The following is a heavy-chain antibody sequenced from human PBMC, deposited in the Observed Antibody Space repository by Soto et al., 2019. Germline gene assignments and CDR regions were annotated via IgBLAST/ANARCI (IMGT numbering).Heavy chain of an antibody. CDR2: ISGSGGST. D-gene: IGHD2-8*01. CDR3: AKDGPALMVYAYQFDY. V-gene: IGHV3-23*01. Sequence: VGSLRLSCAASGFTFSSYAMSWVRQAPGKGLEWVSAISGSGGSTYYADSVKGRFTISRDNSKNTLYLQMNSLRAEDTAVYYCAKDGPALMVYAYQFDYCGQRTLFTVSS. CDR1: GFTFSSYA. J-gene: IGHJ4*02.